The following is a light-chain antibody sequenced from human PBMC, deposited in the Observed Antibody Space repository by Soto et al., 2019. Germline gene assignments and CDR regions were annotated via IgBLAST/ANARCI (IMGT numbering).Light chain of an antibody. CDR3: SSYAGSNNLV. CDR1: SSDVGGYNY. Sequence: QSLLTQPPSASWSPGQSVTISCTGTSSDVGGYNYVSWYQQHPGKAPKLMIYEVSKWPSGVPDRFSGSKSGNTASLTVSGLQAEDEADYYCSSYAGSNNLVFGTGTKVTVL. V-gene: IGLV2-8*01. J-gene: IGLJ1*01. CDR2: EVS.